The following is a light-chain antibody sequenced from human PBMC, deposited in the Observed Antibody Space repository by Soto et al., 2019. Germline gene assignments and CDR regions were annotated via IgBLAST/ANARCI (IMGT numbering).Light chain of an antibody. CDR2: GAS. Sequence: EIVLTQSPGTLSLSPGERATLSCRASQSVSSSYLAWYQQKPGQAPRLLIYGASSRATGIPDRFSGSGSGTDFTLTIRRLEPEDFAVYYCQKYGSSPRTFGQGTKVEIK. J-gene: IGKJ1*01. CDR3: QKYGSSPRT. V-gene: IGKV3-20*01. CDR1: QSVSSSY.